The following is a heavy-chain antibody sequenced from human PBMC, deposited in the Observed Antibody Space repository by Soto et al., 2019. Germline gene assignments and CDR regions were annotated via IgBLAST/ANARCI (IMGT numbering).Heavy chain of an antibody. CDR3: ARDPGYSTTWHQAFDI. D-gene: IGHD6-13*01. J-gene: IGHJ3*02. CDR2: ISTYNGNT. Sequence: QVQLVQSGAEVKKPGASVKVSCKASGYTFTSYGISWVRQAPGQGPEWMGRISTYNGNTNYVQKLQGRVTMTTDTSTNTAYMELRSLRYDGTAVYYCARDPGYSTTWHQAFDIWGQGTMVTVSS. V-gene: IGHV1-18*01. CDR1: GYTFTSYG.